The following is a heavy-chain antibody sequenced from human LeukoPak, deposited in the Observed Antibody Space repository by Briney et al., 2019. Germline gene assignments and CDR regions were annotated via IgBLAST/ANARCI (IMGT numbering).Heavy chain of an antibody. Sequence: GGSLRLSCAASEFTFSSYAMSWVRQAPGKGLEWVSVIYSGGSTYYADSVKGRFTISRDNSKNTLYLQMNSLRAEDTAVYYCAREFSDGQWLVYYYGMDVWGQGTTVTVSS. CDR3: AREFSDGQWLVYYYGMDV. J-gene: IGHJ6*02. CDR1: EFTFSSYA. D-gene: IGHD6-19*01. CDR2: IYSGGST. V-gene: IGHV3-66*01.